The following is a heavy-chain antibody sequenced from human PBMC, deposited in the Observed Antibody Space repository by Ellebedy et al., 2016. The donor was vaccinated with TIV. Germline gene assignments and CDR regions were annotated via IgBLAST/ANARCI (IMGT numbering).Heavy chain of an antibody. J-gene: IGHJ4*02. CDR3: ARGAMAAAGDDY. CDR2: ISSNSNYI. D-gene: IGHD6-13*01. V-gene: IGHV3-21*01. CDR1: GFTFSSYS. Sequence: PGGSLRLSCAPSGFTFSSYSMNWVRQAPGKGLGWVSSISSNSNYIYYADSVRGRFTISRDNAKKSLYLQMNSLRAEDTAVYYCARGAMAAAGDDYWGQGTLGTGSS.